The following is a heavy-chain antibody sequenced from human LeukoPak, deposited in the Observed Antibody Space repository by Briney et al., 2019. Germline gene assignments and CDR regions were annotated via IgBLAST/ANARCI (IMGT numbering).Heavy chain of an antibody. CDR1: GYTFTSYY. D-gene: IGHD6-6*01. CDR2: INPSGGST. CDR3: ATSFPSLNWFGP. J-gene: IGHJ5*02. Sequence: ASVKVSCKASGYTFTSYYMHWVRQAPGQGLEWMGIINPSGGSTSYAQKFQGRVTMTRDTSTSTVYMELSSLRSEDTAVYYCATSFPSLNWFGPWGQGTLVTVSS. V-gene: IGHV1-46*01.